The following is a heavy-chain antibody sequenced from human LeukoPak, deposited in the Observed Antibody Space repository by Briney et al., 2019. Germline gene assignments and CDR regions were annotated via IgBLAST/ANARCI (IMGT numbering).Heavy chain of an antibody. D-gene: IGHD4-17*01. V-gene: IGHV3-30*02. J-gene: IGHJ4*02. CDR1: GFTFSSYG. Sequence: GGSLRLSCAASGFTFSSYGMHWVRQAPGKGLEWVAFIRYDGSNKYYADSVKGRFTISRDNSKNTLYLQMNSLRAEDTAVYYCANPSGAHDYGDPDRNYWGQGTLVTVSS. CDR3: ANPSGAHDYGDPDRNY. CDR2: IRYDGSNK.